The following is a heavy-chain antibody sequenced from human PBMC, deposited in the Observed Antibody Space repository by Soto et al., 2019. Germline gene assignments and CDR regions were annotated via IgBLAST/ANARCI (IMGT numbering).Heavy chain of an antibody. CDR2: IYYSGST. J-gene: IGHJ4*02. Sequence: QVQLQESGPGLVKPSETLSLTCTVSGGSISSYYWSWIRQPPGKGLEWIGYIYYSGSTNYNPSLESRVTISVDTSKNQFSLKLSSVTAADTAVYYCARAWGGHVEDYWGQGTLVTVSS. D-gene: IGHD3-16*01. CDR1: GGSISSYY. CDR3: ARAWGGHVEDY. V-gene: IGHV4-59*01.